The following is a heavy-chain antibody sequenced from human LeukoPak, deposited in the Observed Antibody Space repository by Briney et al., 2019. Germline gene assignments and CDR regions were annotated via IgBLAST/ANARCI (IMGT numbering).Heavy chain of an antibody. V-gene: IGHV3-21*01. CDR3: ARFTGDYPTSFDP. CDR1: GFTFSSYS. Sequence: GGSLRLSCAASGFTFSSYSMNWVRQAPGKRLEWVSSISSSSSYIYYADSVKGRFTISRDNAKNSLYLQMNSLRAEDTAVYYCARFTGDYPTSFDPWGQGTLVTVSS. CDR2: ISSSSSYI. D-gene: IGHD3-16*01. J-gene: IGHJ5*02.